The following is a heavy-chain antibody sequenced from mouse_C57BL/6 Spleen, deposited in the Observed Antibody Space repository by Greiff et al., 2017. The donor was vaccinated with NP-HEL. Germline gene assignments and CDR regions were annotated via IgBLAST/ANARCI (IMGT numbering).Heavy chain of an antibody. CDR1: GFNIKDDY. V-gene: IGHV14-4*01. Sequence: VQLQQSGAELVRPGASAKLSCTASGFNIKDDYMHWVKPRPEQGLEWIGWLDPANGDTDYASKFQGKATITADTSSNPAYLQLSSQTSEDTAVYYCTTGLLRHAMDYWGQGTSVTVSS. D-gene: IGHD1-2*01. J-gene: IGHJ4*01. CDR3: TTGLLRHAMDY. CDR2: LDPANGDT.